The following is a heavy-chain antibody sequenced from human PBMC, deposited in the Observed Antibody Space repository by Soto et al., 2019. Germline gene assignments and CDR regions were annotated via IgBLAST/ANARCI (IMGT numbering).Heavy chain of an antibody. CDR3: ARDGHSGYDFSLEY. V-gene: IGHV3-33*01. J-gene: IGHJ4*02. CDR2: IWYDGSNK. D-gene: IGHD5-12*01. CDR1: GFTFSSYG. Sequence: PGGSLRLSCAASGFTFSSYGMHWVRQAPGKGLEWVAVIWYDGSNKYYADSVKGRFTTSRDNSKNTLYLQMNSLRAEDTAVYYCARDGHSGYDFSLEYWGQGTLVTVSS.